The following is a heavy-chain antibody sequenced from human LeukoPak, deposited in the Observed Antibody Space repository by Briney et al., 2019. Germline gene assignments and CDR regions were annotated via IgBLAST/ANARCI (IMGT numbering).Heavy chain of an antibody. Sequence: SETLSLTCTVSGGSISTYYWSWIRRPPGKGLEGIGYIYYSGSTNYNPSLKSRVTISVDTSKNQFSLKLSSVTAADTAVYYCARGPLGDEFADAFDIWGQGTMVTVSS. J-gene: IGHJ3*02. CDR3: ARGPLGDEFADAFDI. CDR2: IYYSGST. CDR1: GGSISTYY. D-gene: IGHD3-10*01. V-gene: IGHV4-59*01.